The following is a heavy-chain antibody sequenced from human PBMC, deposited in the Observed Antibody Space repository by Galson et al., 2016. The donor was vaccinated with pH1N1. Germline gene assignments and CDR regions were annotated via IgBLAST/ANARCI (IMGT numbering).Heavy chain of an antibody. J-gene: IGHJ5*01. CDR2: FNAVNGNT. Sequence: SVKVSCKASGYTFTSYVIHWVRQAPGQRLEWMGWFNAVNGNTKYSQKFQDRVTITTDTSASTAYMELSSLRSEDTALYYCARGPQIVVVEAATPGWFDSWGPGTQVTVSS. CDR1: GYTFTSYV. CDR3: ARGPQIVVVEAATPGWFDS. V-gene: IGHV1-3*01. D-gene: IGHD2-15*01.